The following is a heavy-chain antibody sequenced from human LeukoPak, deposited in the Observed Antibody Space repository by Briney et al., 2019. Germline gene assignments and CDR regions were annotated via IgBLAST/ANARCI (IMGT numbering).Heavy chain of an antibody. D-gene: IGHD1-26*01. V-gene: IGHV5-51*01. CDR3: ARHQSKWDSYYYYYYMDV. CDR2: IYPGDSDT. CDR1: GYSFTSYW. J-gene: IGHJ6*03. Sequence: KPGESLKISCKGSGYSFTSYWIGWVRQMPGKGLEWMGIIYPGDSDTRYSPSFQGQVTISADKSISTAYLQWSSLKASDTAMYYCARHQSKWDSYYYYYYMDVWGKGTTVTVSS.